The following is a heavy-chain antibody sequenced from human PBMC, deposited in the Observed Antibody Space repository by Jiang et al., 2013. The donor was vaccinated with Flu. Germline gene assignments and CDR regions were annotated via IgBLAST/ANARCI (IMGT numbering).Heavy chain of an antibody. J-gene: IGHJ4*02. CDR2: IIPIFGTS. CDR1: YA. CDR3: ARGVGGYGDYADY. V-gene: IGHV1-69*06. D-gene: IGHD5-18*01. Sequence: YAIYWVRQAPGQGLEWMGGIIPIFGTSSYAQDLQGRVTITADRSTNTAYMELSGLTSEDTAVYFCARGVGGYGDYADYWGQGTLVTVSS.